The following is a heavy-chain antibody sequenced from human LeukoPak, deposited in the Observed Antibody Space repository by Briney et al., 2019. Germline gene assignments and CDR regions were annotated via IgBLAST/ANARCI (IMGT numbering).Heavy chain of an antibody. V-gene: IGHV4-38-2*01. CDR3: ARHSPLERFLEWWERAFDI. Sequence: PSETLSLTXAVSGYSISSGYYWGWIRLPPWKGLECIGSIFHSGSTYSNPSLKSRVSISVDTSKNQFSLKLSSVTAADTAVYYCARHSPLERFLEWWERAFDIWGQGTMVTVSS. CDR2: IFHSGST. CDR1: GYSISSGYY. D-gene: IGHD3-3*01. J-gene: IGHJ3*02.